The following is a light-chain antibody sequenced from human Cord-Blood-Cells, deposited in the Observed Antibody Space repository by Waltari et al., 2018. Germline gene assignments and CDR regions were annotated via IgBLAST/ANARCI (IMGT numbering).Light chain of an antibody. CDR1: SRDVGGYNY. CDR2: DVS. CDR3: SSYAGSNNLV. J-gene: IGLJ1*01. V-gene: IGLV2-8*01. Sequence: SALTQPPSASGSPGQSVTISCTGTSRDVGGYNYVPWYQQHPGKAPKLMIYDVSKRPSGVPDRFSGSKSGNTASLTVSGLQAEDEADYYCSSYAGSNNLVFGTGTKVTVL.